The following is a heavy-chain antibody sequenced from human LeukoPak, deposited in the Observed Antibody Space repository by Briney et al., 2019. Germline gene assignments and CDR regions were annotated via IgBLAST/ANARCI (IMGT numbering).Heavy chain of an antibody. CDR1: GGTFSSYA. CDR3: ARLYCSSTSCSHYYYYGTDV. D-gene: IGHD2-2*01. J-gene: IGHJ6*02. CDR2: IIPIFGTA. Sequence: SVKVSCKASGGTFSSYAISWVRQAPGQGLEWMGGIIPIFGTANYAQKFQGRVTMTRNTSISTAYMELSSLRSEDTAVYYCARLYCSSTSCSHYYYYGTDVWGQGTTVTVSS. V-gene: IGHV1-69*05.